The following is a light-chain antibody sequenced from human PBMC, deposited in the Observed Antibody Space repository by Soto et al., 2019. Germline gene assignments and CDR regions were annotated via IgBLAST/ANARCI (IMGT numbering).Light chain of an antibody. Sequence: EIVMMQSPATLSVSPGERATLSCRASQSVSSNLAWYQQKPGQAPRLLIYGASTRATGIPARFGGSGSGTDFTLTISSLQSEDFAVYYCQQYNLWPQTFGQGTNVEIK. CDR1: QSVSSN. CDR3: QQYNLWPQT. CDR2: GAS. V-gene: IGKV3-15*01. J-gene: IGKJ1*01.